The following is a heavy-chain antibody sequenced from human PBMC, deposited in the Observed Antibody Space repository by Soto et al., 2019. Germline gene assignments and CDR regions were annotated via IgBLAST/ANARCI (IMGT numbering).Heavy chain of an antibody. CDR2: ISSSGSTI. J-gene: IGHJ3*02. D-gene: IGHD1-26*01. CDR3: GRSGRSWCYLCDASDI. V-gene: IGHV3-11*01. CDR1: GFTFSDYY. Sequence: GGSLRLSCAASGFTFSDYYMSWIRQAPGKGLEWVSYISSSGSTIYYADSVKGRFTISRDNAKNSLYLQMNSRRAEGTAVCYCGRSGRSWCYLCDASDIWGQGTTGTVSS.